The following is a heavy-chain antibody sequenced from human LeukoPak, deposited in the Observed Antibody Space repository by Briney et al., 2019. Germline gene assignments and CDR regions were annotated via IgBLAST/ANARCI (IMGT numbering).Heavy chain of an antibody. CDR3: ARGLTRYFDLGDY. CDR2: ISTSSIYI. V-gene: IGHV3-21*01. Sequence: GGSLRLSCAASGFTFSNYVMNWVRQAPGKGLEWVSSISTSSIYIYYADSVKGRFTISRDNAKNSLYLQMNSLRAEDTAVYYCARGLTRYFDLGDYWGQGTLVTVSS. CDR1: GFTFSNYV. J-gene: IGHJ4*02. D-gene: IGHD3-9*01.